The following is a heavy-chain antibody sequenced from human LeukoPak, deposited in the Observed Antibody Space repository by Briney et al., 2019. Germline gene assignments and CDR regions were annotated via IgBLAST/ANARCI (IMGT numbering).Heavy chain of an antibody. V-gene: IGHV5-51*01. CDR3: ARQANHCSGNSCPALYFDS. D-gene: IGHD2-15*01. J-gene: IGHJ4*02. CDR1: GYTFINYW. CDR2: IYPGDSDT. Sequence: GESLKISCKASGYTFINYWIAWVRQMPEKGLELMGLIYPGDSDTRYSPSFQGHVTISADKSINTAYLQWNSLEASDTATYYCARQANHCSGNSCPALYFDSWGQGTLVTVSS.